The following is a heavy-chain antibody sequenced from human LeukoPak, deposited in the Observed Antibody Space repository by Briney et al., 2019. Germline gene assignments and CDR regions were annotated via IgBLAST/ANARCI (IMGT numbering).Heavy chain of an antibody. CDR2: IHAIGST. V-gene: IGHV4-4*07. CDR3: ARILDRDV. J-gene: IGHJ3*01. Sequence: PSETLSLTCSVSGGSMSDSYWYWIRHSAATGMEWIGRIHAIGSTNYNPFLESRVIMSLDTSKRQFSLTLSAVTAADTATYYCARILDRDVWGQGTLVTVSP. CDR1: GGSMSDSY. D-gene: IGHD3-22*01.